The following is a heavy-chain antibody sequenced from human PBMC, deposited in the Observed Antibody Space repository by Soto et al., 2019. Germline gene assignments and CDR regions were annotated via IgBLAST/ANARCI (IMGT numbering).Heavy chain of an antibody. J-gene: IGHJ6*02. V-gene: IGHV1-46*01. CDR3: ARDYAPVAGTHYYGMDV. Sequence: ASVKVSCKASGYTLTSYYMHWVRQAPGQGLEWMGIINPSGGSTSYAQKFQGRVTMTRDTSTSTVYMELSSLRSEDTAVYYCARDYAPVAGTHYYGMDVWGQGTTVTVSS. CDR1: GYTLTSYY. D-gene: IGHD6-19*01. CDR2: INPSGGST.